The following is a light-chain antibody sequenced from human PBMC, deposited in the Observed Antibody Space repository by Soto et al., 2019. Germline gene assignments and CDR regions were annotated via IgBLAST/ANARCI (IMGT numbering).Light chain of an antibody. CDR3: QVWDRNNNHVL. Sequence: SYELTQQPSVSVAPGQTAMITCGGDDIGSKSVHWYQQRPGQAPVLVVYDDRDRPSGIPERFSGSNSGSTATLTISRVEAGDEADYYCQVWDRNNNHVLFGGGTKVTVL. CDR1: DIGSKS. J-gene: IGLJ3*02. V-gene: IGLV3-21*02. CDR2: DDR.